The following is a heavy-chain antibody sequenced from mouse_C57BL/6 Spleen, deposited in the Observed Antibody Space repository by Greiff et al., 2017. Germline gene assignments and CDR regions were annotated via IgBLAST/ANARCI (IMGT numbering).Heavy chain of an antibody. D-gene: IGHD1-3*01. CDR3: ARDNHRYFDV. J-gene: IGHJ1*03. CDR1: GYTFTDYY. Sequence: VQLQQSGPVLVKPGASVKMSCKASGYTFTDYYMNWVKQSHGKSLEWIGVINPYNGGTSYNQKFKGKATLTVDKSSSTAYMELNSLTSEDSAVYYCARDNHRYFDVWGTGTTVTVSS. V-gene: IGHV1-19*01. CDR2: INPYNGGT.